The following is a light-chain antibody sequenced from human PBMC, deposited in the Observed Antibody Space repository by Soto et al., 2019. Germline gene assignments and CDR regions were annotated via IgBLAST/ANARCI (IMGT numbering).Light chain of an antibody. V-gene: IGKV3-15*01. J-gene: IGKJ4*01. CDR2: GAS. CDR3: QQYNNWALS. CDR1: QSVSSN. Sequence: EIVMTQSPATLSVSPGERATLSCRASQSVSSNLAWYQQKPCQAPRLLIYGASTRATGIPARFSGTGSGTEFTLTISSLQSEAFALYYCQQYNNWALSFGGGTKVEIK.